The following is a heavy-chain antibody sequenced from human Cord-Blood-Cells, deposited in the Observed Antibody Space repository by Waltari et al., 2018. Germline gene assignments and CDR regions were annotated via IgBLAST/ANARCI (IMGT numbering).Heavy chain of an antibody. V-gene: IGHV1-69*01. CDR3: ARVPGRGQLLYPLCY. D-gene: IGHD2-2*02. CDR2: IIPIFGTA. Sequence: VQLVHSGAEVKQPGSSVMVSCQVSAGTCTTYAISWVPQDHGQGLEWMGGIIPIFGTANYAQKFQGRVTITADESTSTAYMELSSLRSEDTAVYYCARVPGRGQLLYPLCYWGQGTLVTVSS. CDR1: AGTCTTYA. J-gene: IGHJ4*02.